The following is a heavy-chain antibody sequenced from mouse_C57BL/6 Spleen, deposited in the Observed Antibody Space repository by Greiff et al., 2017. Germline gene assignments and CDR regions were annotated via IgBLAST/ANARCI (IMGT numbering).Heavy chain of an antibody. CDR1: GYTFTSYW. V-gene: IGHV1-64*01. Sequence: QVQLQQPGAELVKPGASVKLSCKASGYTFTSYWMHWVKQRPGQGLEWIGMIHPNSGSTNYNEKFKSKATLTVDKSSSTAYMQLSSLTSEDSAVYYCAAYYEGYAMDYWGQGTSVTVSS. D-gene: IGHD1-1*01. CDR3: AAYYEGYAMDY. CDR2: IHPNSGST. J-gene: IGHJ4*01.